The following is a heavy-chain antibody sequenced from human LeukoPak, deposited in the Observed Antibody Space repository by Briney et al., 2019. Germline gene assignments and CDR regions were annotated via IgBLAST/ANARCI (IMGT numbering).Heavy chain of an antibody. Sequence: GGSLRLSCAASGFTVSSNYMSWVRQAPGKGLEWVSAISGSDGSTYYADSVKGRFTISRDNSKNTLYLQMNSLRAEDTAVYYCAKITKFYVWGSSPQKWFDPWGQGTLVTVSS. CDR3: AKITKFYVWGSSPQKWFDP. CDR2: ISGSDGST. CDR1: GFTVSSNY. V-gene: IGHV3-23*01. D-gene: IGHD3-16*01. J-gene: IGHJ5*02.